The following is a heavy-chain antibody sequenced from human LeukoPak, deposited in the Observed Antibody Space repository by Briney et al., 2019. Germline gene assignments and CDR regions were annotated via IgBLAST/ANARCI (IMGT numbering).Heavy chain of an antibody. CDR3: AKDTPNVLMVRGVIGPYGMDV. D-gene: IGHD3-10*01. CDR2: ISGSGGST. Sequence: PGGSLRLSCAASGFTFSSYAMSWVRQAPGKGLEWVSAISGSGGSTYYADSVKGRFTISRDNSKNTLYLQMNSLRAEDTAVYCCAKDTPNVLMVRGVIGPYGMDVWGKGTTVTVSS. V-gene: IGHV3-23*01. CDR1: GFTFSSYA. J-gene: IGHJ6*04.